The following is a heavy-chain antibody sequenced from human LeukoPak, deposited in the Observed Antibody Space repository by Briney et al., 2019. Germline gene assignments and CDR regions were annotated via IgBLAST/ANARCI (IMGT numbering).Heavy chain of an antibody. CDR2: ISGSGDST. Sequence: GGSLRLSCAASGFTFSSYAMSWVRQAPGKGLEWVSAISGSGDSTYYADSVKGRFTISRDNSKNTLYLQMNSLRAEDTAVYYCAKDPRTHDYGDALYWGQGTLVTVSS. CDR3: AKDPRTHDYGDALY. D-gene: IGHD4-17*01. V-gene: IGHV3-23*01. J-gene: IGHJ4*02. CDR1: GFTFSSYA.